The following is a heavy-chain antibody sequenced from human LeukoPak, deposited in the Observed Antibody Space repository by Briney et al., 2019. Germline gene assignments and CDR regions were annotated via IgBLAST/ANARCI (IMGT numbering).Heavy chain of an antibody. J-gene: IGHJ6*02. CDR2: IYSGGST. D-gene: IGHD2-21*02. CDR3: ARVGLTAPGTYYYGMDV. CDR1: GFTVSSNY. Sequence: AGGSLRLSCAASGFTVSSNYMSWVRQAPGKGLEWVSVIYSGGSTYYADSVKGRFTISRDNSKNTLYLQMNSLRAEDTAVYYCARVGLTAPGTYYYGMDVWGQGTTVTVSS. V-gene: IGHV3-66*01.